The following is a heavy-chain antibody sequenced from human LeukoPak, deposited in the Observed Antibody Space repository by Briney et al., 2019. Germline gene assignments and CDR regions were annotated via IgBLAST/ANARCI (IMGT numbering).Heavy chain of an antibody. J-gene: IGHJ3*02. D-gene: IGHD2-15*01. Sequence: GGSLRLSCAASGFTFSSYAMSWVRQAPGKGLEWVSAISGSGGSTYYADSVKGRFTISRDNSKNTLYLQMNSLRAEDTAVYYCAREGGSVVVVLDAFDIWGQGTMVTVSS. V-gene: IGHV3-23*01. CDR3: AREGGSVVVVLDAFDI. CDR2: ISGSGGST. CDR1: GFTFSSYA.